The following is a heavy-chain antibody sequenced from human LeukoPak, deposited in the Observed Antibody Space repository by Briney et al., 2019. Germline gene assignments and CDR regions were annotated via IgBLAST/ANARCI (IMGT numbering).Heavy chain of an antibody. J-gene: IGHJ4*02. Sequence: SDTLSLTCSVSGGSVSNYYWSWIRQPPGKGLEWIGYVNYTGSTNYNPSLKSRVTMFEDKSKNQFSLRLYSVTVADTAVYYCARHFAYSSSSYFDYWGQGSLVTLSS. D-gene: IGHD6-6*01. CDR2: VNYTGST. CDR1: GGSVSNYY. V-gene: IGHV4-59*08. CDR3: ARHFAYSSSSYFDY.